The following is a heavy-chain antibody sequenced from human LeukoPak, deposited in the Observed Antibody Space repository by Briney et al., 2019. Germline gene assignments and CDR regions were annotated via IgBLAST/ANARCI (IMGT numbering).Heavy chain of an antibody. CDR3: AKDGNGSEWFGEFTPYYYYYMDV. D-gene: IGHD3-10*01. V-gene: IGHV3-30*02. Sequence: GGSLRLSCTAAGFTFSGSAMHWVRQAPGKGLEWVAFIRYDGSNKYYADSVKGRFTISRDNSKNTLYLQMNSLRAEDTAVYYCAKDGNGSEWFGEFTPYYYYYMDVWGKGTTVTISS. CDR2: IRYDGSNK. CDR1: GFTFSGSA. J-gene: IGHJ6*03.